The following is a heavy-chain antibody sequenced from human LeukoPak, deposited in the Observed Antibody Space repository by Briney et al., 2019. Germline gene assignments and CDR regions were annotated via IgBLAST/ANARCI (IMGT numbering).Heavy chain of an antibody. V-gene: IGHV4-38-2*02. Sequence: SETLSLTCTVSGYSISSGYYWGWIRQPPGKGLEWIGSIYHSGSTNYNPSLKSRVTISVDKSKNQFSLKLSSVTAADTAVYYCARAKDYDFWSGYYSRDAFDIWGQGTMVTVSS. CDR2: IYHSGST. D-gene: IGHD3-3*01. J-gene: IGHJ3*02. CDR3: ARAKDYDFWSGYYSRDAFDI. CDR1: GYSISSGYY.